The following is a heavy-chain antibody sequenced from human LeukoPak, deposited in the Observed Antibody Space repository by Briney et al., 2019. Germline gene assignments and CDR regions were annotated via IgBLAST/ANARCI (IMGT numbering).Heavy chain of an antibody. CDR2: INTNTGNP. Sequence: RAASVNVSCKASGYTFTSYAMNWVRQAPGQGLEGMGWINTNTGNPTYAQGFTGRFAFSLDTSVSTAYLQIGSLQAEDTSVYYCARGGLVVVAATPNYYYYMDVWGKGNTATVSS. V-gene: IGHV7-4-1*01. D-gene: IGHD2-15*01. J-gene: IGHJ6*03. CDR3: ARGGLVVVAATPNYYYYMDV. CDR1: GYTFTSYA.